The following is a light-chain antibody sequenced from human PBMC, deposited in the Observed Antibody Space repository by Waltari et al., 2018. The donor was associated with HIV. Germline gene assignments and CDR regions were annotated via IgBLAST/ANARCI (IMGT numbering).Light chain of an antibody. CDR1: SSDVGGYNY. Sequence: QSALTQPASVSGYPGQSITISCTGTSSDVGGYNYVSWYQQHPGKAPKLMIYDVSNRPSRVSTRFSGSKSGNTASLTISVLQAEDEADYYCSSYTISSTVVFGGGTKLTV. V-gene: IGLV2-14*03. CDR2: DVS. CDR3: SSYTISSTVV. J-gene: IGLJ2*01.